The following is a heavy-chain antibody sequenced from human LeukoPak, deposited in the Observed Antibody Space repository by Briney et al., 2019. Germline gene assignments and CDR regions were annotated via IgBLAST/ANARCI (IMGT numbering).Heavy chain of an antibody. Sequence: GASVKVSCKTSGYTLTSYGISWVRQAPGQGLEWMGWISAYNGNTNYAQKLQGRVTMTTDTSTSTAYMELRSLRSDDTAVYYCAREVSAAGIAQFFDYWGQGTLVTVSS. CDR1: GYTLTSYG. CDR2: ISAYNGNT. J-gene: IGHJ4*02. CDR3: AREVSAAGIAQFFDY. V-gene: IGHV1-18*01. D-gene: IGHD6-13*01.